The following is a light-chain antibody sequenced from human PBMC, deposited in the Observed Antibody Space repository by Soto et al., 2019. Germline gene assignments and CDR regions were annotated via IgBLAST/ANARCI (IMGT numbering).Light chain of an antibody. CDR2: DAS. V-gene: IGKV3-11*01. J-gene: IGKJ5*01. CDR3: QQRSNWPIT. CDR1: QSVTSTY. Sequence: IVLAQSQDTLSLSPGERPTLSCRASQSVTSTYLAWYQQRPGQAPRLLIYDASNRATGIPARFSGSGSGTDFTLTISSLEPEDFAVYYCQQRSNWPITFGQGTRLEIK.